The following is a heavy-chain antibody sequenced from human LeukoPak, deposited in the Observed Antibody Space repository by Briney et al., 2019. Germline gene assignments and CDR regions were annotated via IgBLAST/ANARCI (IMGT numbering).Heavy chain of an antibody. CDR1: GFTFSSYA. J-gene: IGHJ4*02. Sequence: GGSLRLSCAASGFTFSSYAMSWVRQAPGKGLEWVSVFTASGGSTKYADSVKGRFTISRDNSKNTLYLQMNSLRAEDTAVFYCAKDAVAPGSGGDYFDYWGQGTLVTVSS. D-gene: IGHD3-10*01. V-gene: IGHV3-23*01. CDR2: FTASGGST. CDR3: AKDAVAPGSGGDYFDY.